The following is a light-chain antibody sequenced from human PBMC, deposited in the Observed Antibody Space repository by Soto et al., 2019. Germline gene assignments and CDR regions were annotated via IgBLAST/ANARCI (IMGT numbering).Light chain of an antibody. CDR3: GSWDSSLSAYV. CDR2: DDN. CDR1: SSNIGGNS. J-gene: IGLJ1*01. V-gene: IGLV1-51*01. Sequence: QSVMTQPPSVSAAPGQKVTISCSGSSSNIGGNSVSWYQKLPGTAPKLLIYDDNKRPSGIPDRFSGSKSGTSATLGITGFQTGDEADYYCGSWDSSLSAYVFGTGTKLTVL.